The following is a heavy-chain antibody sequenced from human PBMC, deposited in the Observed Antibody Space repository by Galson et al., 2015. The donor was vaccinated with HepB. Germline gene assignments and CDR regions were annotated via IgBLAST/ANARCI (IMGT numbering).Heavy chain of an antibody. Sequence: SVKVSCKASGGTFSSYAISWVRQAPGQGLEWMGGIIPIFGTANYAQKFQGRVTITADESTSTAYMELSSLRSEDTAVYYCARAGGVLAARLFSWFDPWGQGTLVTVSS. V-gene: IGHV1-69*13. D-gene: IGHD6-6*01. CDR3: ARAGGVLAARLFSWFDP. J-gene: IGHJ5*02. CDR1: GGTFSSYA. CDR2: IIPIFGTA.